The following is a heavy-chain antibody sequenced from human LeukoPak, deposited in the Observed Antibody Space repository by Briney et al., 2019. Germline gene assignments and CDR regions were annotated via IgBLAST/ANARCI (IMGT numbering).Heavy chain of an antibody. CDR3: ATDYPATLWG. Sequence: GGSLRLSCAASGFTFSNYAMSWVRRAPGKGLEWVSAISDRAHTTYYVVSVKGRFTISRDNSKNTLYLQMNSLRAEDTAVYYCATDYPATLWGWGQGTLVTVSS. D-gene: IGHD7-27*01. J-gene: IGHJ4*02. CDR1: GFTFSNYA. V-gene: IGHV3-23*01. CDR2: ISDRAHTT.